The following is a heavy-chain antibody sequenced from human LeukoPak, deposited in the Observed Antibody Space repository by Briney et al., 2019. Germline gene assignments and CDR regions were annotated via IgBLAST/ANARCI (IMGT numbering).Heavy chain of an antibody. Sequence: ASVKVSCKASGYTFTSYGISWVRQAPGQGLEWMGWISAYNGNTNYAQKLQGRGTMTTDTSTSTAYMELRSLRSDDTAVYYCARDHFYCSGGSCFPGGYWGQGTLVTVSS. D-gene: IGHD2-15*01. CDR3: ARDHFYCSGGSCFPGGY. V-gene: IGHV1-18*01. J-gene: IGHJ4*02. CDR2: ISAYNGNT. CDR1: GYTFTSYG.